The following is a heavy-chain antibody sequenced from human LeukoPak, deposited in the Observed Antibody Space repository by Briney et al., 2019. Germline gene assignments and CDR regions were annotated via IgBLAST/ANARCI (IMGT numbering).Heavy chain of an antibody. CDR2: IYHSGGT. CDR1: GGSISSGGYS. V-gene: IGHV4-30-2*01. Sequence: SETLSLTCAVSGGSISSGGYSWSWIRQPPGKGLEWIGYIYHSGGTYYNPSLKSRVTISVDRSKNQFSLKLSSVTAADTAVYYCARGGSSSWYGKNFDYWGQGTLVTVSS. J-gene: IGHJ4*02. CDR3: ARGGSSSWYGKNFDY. D-gene: IGHD6-13*01.